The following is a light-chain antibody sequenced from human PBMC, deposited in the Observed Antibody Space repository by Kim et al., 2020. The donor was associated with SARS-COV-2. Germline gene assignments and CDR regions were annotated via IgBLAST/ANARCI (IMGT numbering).Light chain of an antibody. V-gene: IGKV3-15*01. CDR1: QSVSNN. CDR3: QQYNDWPPWT. CDR2: AGS. J-gene: IGKJ1*01. Sequence: EIVVSQSPATLSVSPGERATLSCRASQSVSNNLAWYQQKPGQAPRLLIYAGSTRATGIPARFSGSGSGTEFTLTISSLQSEDIAVYYCQQYNDWPPWTFGQGTKVDIK.